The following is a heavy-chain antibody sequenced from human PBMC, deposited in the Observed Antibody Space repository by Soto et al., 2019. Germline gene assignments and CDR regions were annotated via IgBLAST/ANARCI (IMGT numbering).Heavy chain of an antibody. Sequence: ASVKVSCKASGYTFTSNGISWVRQAPGQGLEWMGWISAYNGNTNYAQTLQGRVTMTTDTSTSTAYMELRSLRSDDTAVYYCARLRVLTGYYTQSLDWFDPWGQGTLVTVSP. CDR2: ISAYNGNT. CDR3: ARLRVLTGYYTQSLDWFDP. CDR1: GYTFTSNG. V-gene: IGHV1-18*01. J-gene: IGHJ5*02. D-gene: IGHD3-9*01.